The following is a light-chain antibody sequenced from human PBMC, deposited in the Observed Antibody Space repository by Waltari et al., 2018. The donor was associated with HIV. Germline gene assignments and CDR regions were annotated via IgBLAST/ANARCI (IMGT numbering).Light chain of an antibody. CDR2: SAS. J-gene: IGKJ2*01. CDR1: QSVSASY. Sequence: EVVLTQSQGPLSLSPGEGATLPCRASQSVSASYLAWYQQKPGQAPRLLIYSASSRAPGIPDRFSGSGSGTDFTLTISRLEPEDFAVYYCQQYGSSPYTFGRGTKLEIK. CDR3: QQYGSSPYT. V-gene: IGKV3-20*01.